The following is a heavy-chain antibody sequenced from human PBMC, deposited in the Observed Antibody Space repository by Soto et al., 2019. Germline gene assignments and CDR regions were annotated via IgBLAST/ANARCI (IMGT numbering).Heavy chain of an antibody. D-gene: IGHD3-3*01. J-gene: IGHJ4*02. CDR3: VRNYDRRWLLGY. CDR1: GGSINSGGYY. Sequence: PSETLSLTCTVSGGSINSGGYYWSWIRQHPGKGLEWVGYIYYSGTTYYNPSLQSRLSISRDTPKNQFSLKLTSVTAADTAVYYCVRNYDRRWLLGYWGQGNLVTVX. V-gene: IGHV4-31*03. CDR2: IYYSGTT.